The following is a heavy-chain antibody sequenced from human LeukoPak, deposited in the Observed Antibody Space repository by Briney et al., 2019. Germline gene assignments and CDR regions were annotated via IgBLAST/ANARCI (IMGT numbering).Heavy chain of an antibody. CDR1: GFTFSSYG. D-gene: IGHD3-22*01. CDR3: ARAYYDSSGYYSNWFDP. J-gene: IGHJ5*02. Sequence: PGRALRLSCAASGFTFSSYGMHWVRQAPGKGREWVAVIWYDGSNKYYADSVKGRFTISRDNSKNTLYLQMNSLSAEDTAVYYCARAYYDSSGYYSNWFDPWGQGTLVTVSS. V-gene: IGHV3-33*01. CDR2: IWYDGSNK.